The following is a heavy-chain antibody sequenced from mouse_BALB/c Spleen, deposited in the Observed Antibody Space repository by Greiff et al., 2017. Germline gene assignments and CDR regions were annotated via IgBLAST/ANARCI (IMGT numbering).Heavy chain of an antibody. CDR2: ISYSGST. Sequence: EVQRVESGPGLVKPSQSLSLTCTVTGYSITSDYAWNWIRQFPGNKLEWMGYISYSGSTSYNPSLKSRISITRDTSKNQFFLQLNSVTTEDTATYYCARFYGSNLGYWGQGTTLTVSS. CDR3: ARFYGSNLGY. CDR1: GYSITSDYA. D-gene: IGHD1-1*01. J-gene: IGHJ2*01. V-gene: IGHV3-2*02.